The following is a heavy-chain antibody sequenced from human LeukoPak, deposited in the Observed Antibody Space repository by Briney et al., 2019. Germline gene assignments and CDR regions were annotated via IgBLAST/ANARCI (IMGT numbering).Heavy chain of an antibody. Sequence: GASVTVSCKASGYTLKTYGISWVRQAPGQGLEWMGWISVYNGNTKFAQNFQGRVTMTTDTSTNTAHMELRSLKSDDTAVYYCATGSITMIRGVTYFYYGMDVWGQGTTVTVSS. V-gene: IGHV1-18*01. CDR2: ISVYNGNT. CDR3: ATGSITMIRGVTYFYYGMDV. CDR1: GYTLKTYG. D-gene: IGHD3-10*01. J-gene: IGHJ6*02.